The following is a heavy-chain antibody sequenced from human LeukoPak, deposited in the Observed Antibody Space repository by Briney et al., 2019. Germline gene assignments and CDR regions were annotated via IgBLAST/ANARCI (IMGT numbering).Heavy chain of an antibody. CDR1: GGSINSSSYY. J-gene: IGHJ3*02. CDR3: ARDSTSHDAFDI. CDR2: INHSGST. D-gene: IGHD6-13*01. Sequence: SETLSLTCTVSGGSINSSSYYWSWIRQPPGKGLEWIGEINHSGSTNYNPSLKSRVAISVDTSKNQFSLKLSSVTAADTAVYYCARDSTSHDAFDIWGRGTMVTVSS. V-gene: IGHV4-39*07.